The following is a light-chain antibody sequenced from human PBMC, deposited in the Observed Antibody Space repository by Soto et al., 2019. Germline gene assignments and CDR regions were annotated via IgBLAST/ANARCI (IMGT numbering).Light chain of an antibody. V-gene: IGKV3-20*01. CDR1: QSVSSSY. CDR3: QQYGSSPWT. J-gene: IGKJ1*01. CDR2: GAS. Sequence: IVSTQCPRPRSSSAGERATLSGRASQSVSSSYLAWYQQKPGQAPRLLIYGASSRATGIPDRFSGSGSGTDFTLTISRLEPEDFAVYYCQQYGSSPWTFGQGSKVDI.